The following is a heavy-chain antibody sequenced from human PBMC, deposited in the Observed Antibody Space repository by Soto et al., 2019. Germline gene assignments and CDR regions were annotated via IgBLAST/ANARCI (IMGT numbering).Heavy chain of an antibody. Sequence: EVQLLESGGGLVQPGGSLRLSCAASGFTFSSYAMSWVRQAPGKGLEWVSAISGSGGSTYYADSVKGRFTISRDNSKNTLYLQMNSLRAEDTAVYYCAPDTSTVATRRPYDYYMDVWGKGTTVTVSS. CDR2: ISGSGGST. CDR3: APDTSTVATRRPYDYYMDV. CDR1: GFTFSSYA. J-gene: IGHJ6*03. V-gene: IGHV3-23*01. D-gene: IGHD5-12*01.